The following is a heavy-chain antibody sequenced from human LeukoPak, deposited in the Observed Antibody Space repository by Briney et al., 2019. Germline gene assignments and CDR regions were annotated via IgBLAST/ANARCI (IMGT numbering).Heavy chain of an antibody. CDR2: IYYSGST. D-gene: IGHD3-3*01. CDR3: ARVVRGRNYDFWSGYQYYYYYYMDV. CDR1: GGSISSSSYY. Sequence: SETLSLTCTVSGGSISSSSYYWGWIRQPPGKGLEWIGSIYYSGSTYYNPSLKSRVTISVDTSKNQFSLKLSSVTAADTAVYYCARVVRGRNYDFWSGYQYYYYYYMDVWGKGTTVTVSS. J-gene: IGHJ6*03. V-gene: IGHV4-39*07.